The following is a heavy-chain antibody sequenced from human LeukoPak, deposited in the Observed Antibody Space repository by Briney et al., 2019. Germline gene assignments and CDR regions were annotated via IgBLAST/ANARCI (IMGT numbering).Heavy chain of an antibody. D-gene: IGHD6-13*01. Sequence: PGGSLRLSCAASGFTFSSYGMHWVRQAPGKGLEWVAFIRYDGSNKYYADSVKGRFTISRDNSKNTLYLQMNSLRAEDTAVYYCGNSGGGGIAAAGTDWGQGTLVTVSS. V-gene: IGHV3-30*02. CDR1: GFTFSSYG. CDR2: IRYDGSNK. CDR3: GNSGGGGIAAAGTD. J-gene: IGHJ4*02.